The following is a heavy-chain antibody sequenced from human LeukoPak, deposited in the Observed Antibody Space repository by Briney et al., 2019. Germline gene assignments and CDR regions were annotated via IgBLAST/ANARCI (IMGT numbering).Heavy chain of an antibody. CDR2: VKQDGSEK. J-gene: IGHJ4*02. CDR3: ARDTSELVGATTFDY. V-gene: IGHV3-7*01. CDR1: GFTFSSYW. Sequence: GGSLRLSCAASGFTFSSYWMSWVRQAPGKGLEWVANVKQDGSEKYYVDSVKGRFTISRDNAKNSLYLQMNSLRAEDTAAYYCARDTSELVGATTFDYWGQGTLVTVSS. D-gene: IGHD1-26*01.